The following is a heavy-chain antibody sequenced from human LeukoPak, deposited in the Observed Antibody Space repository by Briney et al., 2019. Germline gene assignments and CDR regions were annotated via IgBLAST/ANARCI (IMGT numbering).Heavy chain of an antibody. J-gene: IGHJ4*02. CDR3: ATPLDYHDSSGYHRGGD. D-gene: IGHD3-22*01. CDR2: ISPHNGNA. CDR1: GYNFFTYG. V-gene: IGHV1-18*01. Sequence: ASVKVSCKASGYNFFTYGITWVRQAPGQGLEWMGWISPHNGNANYAQKFQDRVIMTTDTSTNTAFMEVRSLRSDDTAMYYCATPLDYHDSSGYHRGGDWGQGTLVTVSS.